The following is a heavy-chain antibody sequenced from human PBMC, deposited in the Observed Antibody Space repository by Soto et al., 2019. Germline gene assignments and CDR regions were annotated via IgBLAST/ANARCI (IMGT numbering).Heavy chain of an antibody. CDR3: AHRQGFFEWLAPQYDFDY. Sequence: QITLKETGPTLVKPTQTLTLTCTFSGFSLSTSGVGVGWIRQPPGKALEWLALIYSDDDKRYSPSLKSRLTTTKDTSKHQVVLTMTTREAVDTATYYCAHRQGFFEWLAPQYDFDYWGQGTLVTVSS. D-gene: IGHD6-19*01. CDR2: IYSDDDK. V-gene: IGHV2-5*02. CDR1: GFSLSTSGVG. J-gene: IGHJ4*02.